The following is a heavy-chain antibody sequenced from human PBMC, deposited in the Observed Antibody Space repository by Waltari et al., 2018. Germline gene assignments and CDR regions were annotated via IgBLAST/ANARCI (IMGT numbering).Heavy chain of an antibody. J-gene: IGHJ1*01. V-gene: IGHV1-8*01. CDR1: GDTFTSYD. CDR2: MNPNSGNT. CDR3: SLLPFFSSLSS. Sequence: VQSGAEVKKPGASVKVSCKASGDTFTSYDRNGGRQATGQGLEWMGWMNPNSGNTGYAHKFQGSVTIARTPSIITASLELSILTSESPALSYCSLLPFFSSLSSWRPGTLVTVSS.